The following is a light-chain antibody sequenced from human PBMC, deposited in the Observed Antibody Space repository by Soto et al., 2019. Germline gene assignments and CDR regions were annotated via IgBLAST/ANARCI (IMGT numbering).Light chain of an antibody. CDR3: SSYTTSNTRQIV. CDR2: DVS. V-gene: IGLV2-14*03. CDR1: GSNDGGYTY. Sequence: QTPLTKPAPGTGVPGQSRPLSCPATGSNDGGYTYVSWYQHHPGKAPKLMIFDVSNRPSGVSNRFSGSKSGNTASLPISGLQPEDEADYYCSSYTTSNTRQIVFGTGTKVTVL. J-gene: IGLJ1*01.